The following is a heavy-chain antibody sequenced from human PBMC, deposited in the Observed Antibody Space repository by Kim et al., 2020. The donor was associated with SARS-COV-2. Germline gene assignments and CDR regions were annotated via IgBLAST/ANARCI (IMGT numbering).Heavy chain of an antibody. CDR3: ARLESGYSYGYVFDY. J-gene: IGHJ4*02. D-gene: IGHD5-18*01. CDR2: IIPILGIA. CDR1: GGTFSSYA. V-gene: IGHV1-69*04. Sequence: SVKVSCKASGGTFSSYAISWVRQAPGQGLEWMGRIIPILGIANYAQKFQGRVTITADKSTSTAYIELSSLRSEDTAVYYCARLESGYSYGYVFDYWGQGTLVTVSS.